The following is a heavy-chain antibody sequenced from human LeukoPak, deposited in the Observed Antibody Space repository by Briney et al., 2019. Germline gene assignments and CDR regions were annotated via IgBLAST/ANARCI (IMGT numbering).Heavy chain of an antibody. CDR3: ARDQWWQLIAVAITSYFDC. D-gene: IGHD6-19*01. Sequence: GGSLRLSCAVSGFTFSTYWMSWVRQAPGKGLEWVANIKQDGSEKYYVDSVKGRFTISRDNAKNSLYLQMNSLRAEDTAVYYCARDQWWQLIAVAITSYFDCWGQGTLVTVSS. J-gene: IGHJ4*02. CDR1: GFTFSTYW. V-gene: IGHV3-7*01. CDR2: IKQDGSEK.